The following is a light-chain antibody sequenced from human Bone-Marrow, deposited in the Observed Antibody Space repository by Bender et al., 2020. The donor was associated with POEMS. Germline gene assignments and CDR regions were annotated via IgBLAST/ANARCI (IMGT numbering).Light chain of an antibody. V-gene: IGLV2-8*01. J-gene: IGLJ2*01. Sequence: QSALTQPASVSGSPGQSITISCTGTSSDVGYYNLVSWYQQHPGKAPKLIIHEVSKRPSGVPTRFSGSKSGNTASLTVSGLQGEDEAVYYCSSYAGRDEIGFGGGTRLTVL. CDR3: SSYAGRDEIG. CDR1: SSDVGYYNL. CDR2: EVS.